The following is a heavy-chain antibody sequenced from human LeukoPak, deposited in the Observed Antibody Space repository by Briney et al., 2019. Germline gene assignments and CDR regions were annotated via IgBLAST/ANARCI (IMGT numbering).Heavy chain of an antibody. V-gene: IGHV3-30*04. CDR3: ARVAYSSGWYGGYYYYMDV. J-gene: IGHJ6*03. CDR1: GFTFSSYA. Sequence: GGSLRLSCAASGFTFSSYAMHWVRQAPGKGLEWVAVISYDGSNKYYADSVKGRFTISRDNSKNTLYLQMNSLRSDDTAVYYCARVAYSSGWYGGYYYYMDVWGKGTTVTVSS. CDR2: ISYDGSNK. D-gene: IGHD6-19*01.